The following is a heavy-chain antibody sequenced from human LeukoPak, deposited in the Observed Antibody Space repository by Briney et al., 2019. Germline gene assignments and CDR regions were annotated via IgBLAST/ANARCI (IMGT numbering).Heavy chain of an antibody. V-gene: IGHV4-34*01. Sequence: SETLSLTCAVYGGSFSGYYWSWIRQPPGKWLEWIGEINHSGSTNYNPSLKSRVTISVDTSKNQFSLKLSSVTAADTAVYYCARDVSGSYRVDVFDPWGQGTLVTVSS. CDR2: INHSGST. CDR3: ARDVSGSYRVDVFDP. CDR1: GGSFSGYY. D-gene: IGHD1-26*01. J-gene: IGHJ5*02.